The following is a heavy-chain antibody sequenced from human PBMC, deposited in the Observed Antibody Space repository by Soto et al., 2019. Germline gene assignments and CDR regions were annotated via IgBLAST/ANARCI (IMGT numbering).Heavy chain of an antibody. V-gene: IGHV1-69*13. CDR2: IIPFSGTV. D-gene: IGHD3-10*01. J-gene: IGHJ6*02. CDR3: ARGSYDSYAGFFGMDV. Sequence: SVKVSCKASGGSFMSQAISWVRQAPGQGPEWMGGIIPFSGTVTYTQRFQGRLTLTADEPTKTDYMELTSLRSEDTAVYYCARGSYDSYAGFFGMDVWGQGTKVTVSS. CDR1: GGSFMSQA.